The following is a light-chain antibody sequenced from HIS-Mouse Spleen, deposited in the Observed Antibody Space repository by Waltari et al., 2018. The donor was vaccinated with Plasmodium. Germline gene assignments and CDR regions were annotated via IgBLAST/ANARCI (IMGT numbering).Light chain of an antibody. CDR3: QQYYSYPLT. Sequence: AIRMTQSPSSFSASTGDRVTITCRASQGISSYLAWYQQTPGKAPKLLIYAASTLQSGVPSRFSGSGSGTDFTLSICCLQSEDCATYYCQQYYSYPLTFGGGTKVEIK. CDR2: AAS. V-gene: IGKV1-8*01. J-gene: IGKJ4*01. CDR1: QGISSY.